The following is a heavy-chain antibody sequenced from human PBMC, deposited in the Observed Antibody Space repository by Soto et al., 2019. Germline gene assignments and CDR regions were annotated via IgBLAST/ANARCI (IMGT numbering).Heavy chain of an antibody. V-gene: IGHV1-69*01. Sequence: QVQLVQSGAEVKKPGSSVKVSCKASGGTFSSYAISWVRQAPGQGLEWMGGIIPIFGTANYAQKFQGRVTITADESTSTAYMELSSLRSEVTAVYYCARVARIAAAGYYYYYGMDVWGQGTTVTVSS. CDR2: IIPIFGTA. D-gene: IGHD6-13*01. J-gene: IGHJ6*02. CDR3: ARVARIAAAGYYYYYGMDV. CDR1: GGTFSSYA.